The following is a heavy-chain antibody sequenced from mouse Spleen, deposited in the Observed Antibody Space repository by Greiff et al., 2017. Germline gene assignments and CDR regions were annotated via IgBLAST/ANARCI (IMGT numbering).Heavy chain of an antibody. J-gene: IGHJ3*01. V-gene: IGHV5-17*01. CDR1: GFTFSDYG. CDR3: APYYGDPWFAY. Sequence: EVQLVESGGGLVKPGGSLKLSCAASGFTFSDYGMHWVRQAPEKGLEWVAYISSGSSTIYYADTVKGRFTITRDNAKNTLFLQMTSLRSEDTAMYYCAPYYGDPWFAYWGQGTLVTVSA. D-gene: IGHD2-13*01. CDR2: ISSGSSTI.